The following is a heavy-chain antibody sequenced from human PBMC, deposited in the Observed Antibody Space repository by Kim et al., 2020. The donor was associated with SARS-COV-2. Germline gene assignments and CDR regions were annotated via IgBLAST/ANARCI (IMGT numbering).Heavy chain of an antibody. CDR3: ATFSRHSYTPSRYFAN. V-gene: IGHV3-23*01. D-gene: IGHD2-15*01. CDR1: GFTFTNSA. Sequence: GGSLRLSCAASGFTFTNSALRWGRQAPGGGLEWVSAISFFGDDIFYVDSVKGRFTISRDDSKNMLYLQMTSLRAEDTATYYCATFSRHSYTPSRYFANWG. J-gene: IGHJ4*03. CDR2: ISFFGDDI.